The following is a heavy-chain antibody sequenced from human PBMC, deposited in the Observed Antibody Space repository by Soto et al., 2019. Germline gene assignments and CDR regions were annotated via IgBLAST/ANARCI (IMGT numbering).Heavy chain of an antibody. J-gene: IGHJ4*02. CDR3: ARGGEQQLPRNYYFDY. CDR1: GYTFTSYA. CDR2: INAGNGNT. V-gene: IGHV1-3*01. Sequence: ASVKVSCKASGYTFTSYAMHWVRQAPGQRLEWMGWINAGNGNTKYSQKFQGRVTITRDTSASTAYMELSSLRSEDTAVYYCARGGEQQLPRNYYFDYWGQGTLVTVSS. D-gene: IGHD6-13*01.